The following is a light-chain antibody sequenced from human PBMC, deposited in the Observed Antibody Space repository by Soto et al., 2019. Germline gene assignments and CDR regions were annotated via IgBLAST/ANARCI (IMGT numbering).Light chain of an antibody. CDR1: QSLSSN. CDR2: GAS. J-gene: IGKJ1*01. CDR3: HQYENWPQT. V-gene: IGKV3D-15*01. Sequence: VTPSPATLSVFPGARATLSCRASQSLSSNYLAWYQQKAGQAPRLLIYGASSRATGVPARFSGSGSGTEFTLTISSLQSEDFAIYYCHQYENWPQTFGQGTKVDI.